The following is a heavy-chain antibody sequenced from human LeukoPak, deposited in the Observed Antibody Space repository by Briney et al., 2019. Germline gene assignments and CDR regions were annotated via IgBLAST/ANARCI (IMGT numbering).Heavy chain of an antibody. CDR1: GFNFDRYT. CDR2: AGWAGGTT. J-gene: IGHJ4*02. D-gene: IGHD5-18*01. Sequence: PGGSLRLSCATSGFNFDRYTIHWVRQAPEKGLEWVSLAGWAGGTTYYSDSVRGRFTISRDSGKNSVYLQMNSLTTDDTAFYFCAKELDTMFFDYWGQGALVTVSS. CDR3: AKELDTMFFDY. V-gene: IGHV3-43*01.